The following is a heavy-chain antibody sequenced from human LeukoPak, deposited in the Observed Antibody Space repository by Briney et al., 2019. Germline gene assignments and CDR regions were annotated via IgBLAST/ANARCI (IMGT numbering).Heavy chain of an antibody. Sequence: PGGSLRLSCVASGFTFSNFWLSWVRQAPGKGLEWVANINQDGSDKYYVESVRGRFTISRDNAKNSLFLQMNSLRAEDTALYYCAREGYDSSGYYFDYWGQGTLVTVSS. CDR3: AREGYDSSGYYFDY. J-gene: IGHJ4*02. D-gene: IGHD3-22*01. CDR1: GFTFSNFW. CDR2: INQDGSDK. V-gene: IGHV3-7*01.